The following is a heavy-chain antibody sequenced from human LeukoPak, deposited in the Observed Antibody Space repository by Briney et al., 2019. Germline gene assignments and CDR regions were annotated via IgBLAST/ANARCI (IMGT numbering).Heavy chain of an antibody. J-gene: IGHJ4*02. CDR3: ARGTGNSFDR. CDR1: GFTFSGYS. CDR2: VTASGTLK. V-gene: IGHV3-21*01. D-gene: IGHD3-9*01. Sequence: GGSLRLSCAASGFTFSGYSMNWVRQAPGGGLEWVSSVTASGTLKYYADSVAGRFTISRDSAQNSVSLQMNSLKAEDTAVYYCARGTGNSFDRWGQGILVTVSS.